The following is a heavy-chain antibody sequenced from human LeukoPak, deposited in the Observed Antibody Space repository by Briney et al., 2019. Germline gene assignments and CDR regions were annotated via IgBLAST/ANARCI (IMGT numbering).Heavy chain of an antibody. CDR3: ARGGRLDWFDP. Sequence: SETLSLTCAVYGGSFSGYYWSWIRQPPGKGLEWIGEINHSGSTNYNPSLKSRVTISVGTSKNQFSLKLSSVTAADTAVYYCARGGRLDWFDPWGQGTLVTVSS. V-gene: IGHV4-34*01. J-gene: IGHJ5*02. CDR2: INHSGST. CDR1: GGSFSGYY. D-gene: IGHD3-3*01.